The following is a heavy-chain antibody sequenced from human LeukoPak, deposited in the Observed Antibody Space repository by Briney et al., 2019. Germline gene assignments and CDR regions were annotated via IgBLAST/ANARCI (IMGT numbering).Heavy chain of an antibody. Sequence: GESLKISCKGSGYGFTSYWIGWVRQMPGEGLEWMGIIYPGDSDTRYSPSFQGQVTISADKSISTAYLQWSSLKASDTAMYYCARRLYSSSYASFDYWGQGTLVTVSS. CDR1: GYGFTSYW. D-gene: IGHD6-6*01. CDR3: ARRLYSSSYASFDY. CDR2: IYPGDSDT. J-gene: IGHJ4*02. V-gene: IGHV5-51*01.